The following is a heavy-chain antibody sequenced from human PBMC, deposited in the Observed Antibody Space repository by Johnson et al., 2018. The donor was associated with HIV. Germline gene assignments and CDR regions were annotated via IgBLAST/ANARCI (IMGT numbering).Heavy chain of an antibody. CDR1: GFTFDDYA. Sequence: VQLVESGGSVVRPGGSLRLSCAASGFTFDDYAMHWVRQAPGKGLEWVSGISWNSGSIGYADSVKGRFTISRDNAKNSLYLQMNSLRAEDTAVYYCARGDYDILTGYAFDIWGQGTMVTVSS. CDR3: ARGDYDILTGYAFDI. J-gene: IGHJ3*02. D-gene: IGHD3-9*01. V-gene: IGHV3-9*01. CDR2: ISWNSGSI.